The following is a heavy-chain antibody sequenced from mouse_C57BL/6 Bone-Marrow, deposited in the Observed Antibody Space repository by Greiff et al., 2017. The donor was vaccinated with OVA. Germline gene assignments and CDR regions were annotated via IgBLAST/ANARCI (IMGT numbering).Heavy chain of an antibody. D-gene: IGHD2-3*01. CDR3: ARRGTDGYYSAWFAY. CDR1: GFSFTSYG. V-gene: IGHV2-2*01. CDR2: IWSGGST. J-gene: IGHJ3*01. Sequence: QVQLQQSGPGLVQPSQSLSITCTVSGFSFTSYGVHWVRQSPGKGLEWLGVIWSGGSTDNNAAFISRLSISKDNSKSQVFFKMNSLQADDTAIYYCARRGTDGYYSAWFAYWGQGTLVTVSA.